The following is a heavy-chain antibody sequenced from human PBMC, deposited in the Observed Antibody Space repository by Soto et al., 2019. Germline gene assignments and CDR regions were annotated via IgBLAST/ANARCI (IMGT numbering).Heavy chain of an antibody. V-gene: IGHV1-69*06. CDR2: IIPIFGTA. J-gene: IGHJ6*02. Sequence: SVKVSCKASGGTFSSYAISWVRQAPGQGLEWMGGIIPIFGTANYAQKFQGRVTITADKSTSTAYMELSSLRSEDTAVYYCARAPGFGELLAYYSYGMDVWGQGSTVTVSS. CDR1: GGTFSSYA. D-gene: IGHD3-10*01. CDR3: ARAPGFGELLAYYSYGMDV.